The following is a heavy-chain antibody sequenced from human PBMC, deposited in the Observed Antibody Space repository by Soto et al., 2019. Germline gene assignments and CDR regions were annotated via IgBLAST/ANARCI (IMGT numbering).Heavy chain of an antibody. CDR1: GFTVSSNY. V-gene: IGHV3-53*04. J-gene: IGHJ5*02. CDR2: IYSGGST. CDR3: AREECNGGSCYFWFDP. D-gene: IGHD2-15*01. Sequence: PGGSLRLSCAASGFTVSSNYMSWVRQAPGKGLEWVSVIYSGGSTYYADSVKGRFTISRHNSKNTLYLQMNSLRAEDTAVYYCAREECNGGSCYFWFDPWGQGTLVTVSS.